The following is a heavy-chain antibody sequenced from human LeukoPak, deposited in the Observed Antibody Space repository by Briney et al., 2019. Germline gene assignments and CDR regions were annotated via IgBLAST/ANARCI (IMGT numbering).Heavy chain of an antibody. Sequence: GGSLRLSCAASGINVSSSYMTWIRQAPGKGLEWVSLIYGGDAAYYAESVRGRFMISRDNLKNALFLQMNSLRVEGTAVYYCVTSTGQQFIPYDYWGQGTHVTVSS. V-gene: IGHV3-66*02. J-gene: IGHJ4*02. CDR2: IYGGDAA. CDR1: GINVSSSY. CDR3: VTSTGQQFIPYDY. D-gene: IGHD6-13*01.